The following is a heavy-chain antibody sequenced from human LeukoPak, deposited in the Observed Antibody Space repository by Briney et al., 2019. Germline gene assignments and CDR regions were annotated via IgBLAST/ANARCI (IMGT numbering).Heavy chain of an antibody. J-gene: IGHJ5*02. V-gene: IGHV4-31*03. CDR3: ARGSSGGATRWFDP. CDR2: IYYSRST. Sequence: PSQTLSLTCTVSGGSISSGGYYWSWIRQHPGKGLEWIGYIYYSRSTYYNPSLKSRVTISVDTSKNQFSLKLSSVTAADTAVYYCARGSSGGATRWFDPWGQGTLVTVSS. D-gene: IGHD2-21*01. CDR1: GGSISSGGYY.